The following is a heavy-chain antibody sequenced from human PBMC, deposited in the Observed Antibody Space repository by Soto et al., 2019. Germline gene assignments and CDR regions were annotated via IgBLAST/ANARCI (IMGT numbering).Heavy chain of an antibody. CDR1: GYTFTSYY. V-gene: IGHV1-46*01. J-gene: IGHJ4*02. CDR3: ARDHQEDIVLMVYPPADY. CDR2: INASGGST. D-gene: IGHD2-8*01. Sequence: GASVKVSCKASGYTFTSYYMHWVRQAPGQGREWMGMINASGGSTSYAQKFQGRVTMTTDTSTSTAYMELRSLRSDDTAVYYCARDHQEDIVLMVYPPADYWGQGTLVTVSS.